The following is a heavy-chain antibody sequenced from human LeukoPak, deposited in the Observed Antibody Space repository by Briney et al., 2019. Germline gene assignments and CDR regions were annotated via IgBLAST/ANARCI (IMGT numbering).Heavy chain of an antibody. J-gene: IGHJ4*02. CDR2: INSDGSRT. CDR1: GFTFSTYW. CDR3: ARALASGATY. Sequence: GGSLRLSCAASGFTFSTYWMYWVRQAPGKGLVWVSRINSDGSRTNYADSVKGRFTISRDNAKNTLHLQMNSLRAEDSAEYYCARALASGATYWGQGTLVTVSS. D-gene: IGHD6-13*01. V-gene: IGHV3-74*01.